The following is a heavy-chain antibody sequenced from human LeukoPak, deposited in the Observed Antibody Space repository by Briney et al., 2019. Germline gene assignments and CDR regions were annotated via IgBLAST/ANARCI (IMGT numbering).Heavy chain of an antibody. Sequence: ASVQVSCKASGYTFTAYYMHWVRQAPGQGLEWMGWINPNSGGTNYAQKFQGRVTMTRDTSISTAYMELSRLRSDDTAVYYCARDFFDFWGGYYTPRLDYWGQGTLVTVSS. D-gene: IGHD3-3*01. J-gene: IGHJ4*02. CDR1: GYTFTAYY. CDR3: ARDFFDFWGGYYTPRLDY. V-gene: IGHV1-2*02. CDR2: INPNSGGT.